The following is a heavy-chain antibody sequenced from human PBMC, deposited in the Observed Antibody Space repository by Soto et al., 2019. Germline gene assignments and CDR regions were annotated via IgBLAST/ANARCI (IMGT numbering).Heavy chain of an antibody. D-gene: IGHD6-13*01. CDR3: ARLPHSSPYLDY. CDR2: LYPGDSET. CDR1: GYTFSNFW. Sequence: GESLKISCQCAGYTFSNFWIAWVRQLPGKGLDNMRILYPGDSETRYSPSFHGKVPISADRSIGTTYLQWSTLEASDSAFYFFARLPHSSPYLDYWGQGARVTVSP. V-gene: IGHV5-51*01. J-gene: IGHJ4*02.